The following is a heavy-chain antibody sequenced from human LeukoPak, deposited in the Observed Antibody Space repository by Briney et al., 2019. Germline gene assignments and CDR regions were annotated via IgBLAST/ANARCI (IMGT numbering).Heavy chain of an antibody. CDR2: INPSGGST. Sequence: SVKVSCKASGYTFTSYYMRWLRLAPAQGLEWMGIINPSGGSTSYAQKFQGKVTMTRHTSTSTVYMELSSLRSEDTAVYYCARGSWSPTYYFDYWGQGTLVTVSS. CDR3: ARGSWSPTYYFDY. J-gene: IGHJ4*02. V-gene: IGHV1-46*01. D-gene: IGHD3-10*01. CDR1: GYTFTSYY.